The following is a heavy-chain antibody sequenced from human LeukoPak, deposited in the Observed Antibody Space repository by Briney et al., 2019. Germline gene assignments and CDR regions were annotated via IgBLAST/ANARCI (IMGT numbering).Heavy chain of an antibody. J-gene: IGHJ4*02. CDR2: ISAYSGNT. D-gene: IGHD6-19*01. Sequence: ASVKVSCKASGYTFTSYGISWVRQAPGQGLEWMGWISAYSGNTNYAQKLQGRVTMTTDTSTSTAYMELRSLRSDDTAVYHCGTMRRSGWYLDYWGQGTLVTVSS. V-gene: IGHV1-18*01. CDR3: GTMRRSGWYLDY. CDR1: GYTFTSYG.